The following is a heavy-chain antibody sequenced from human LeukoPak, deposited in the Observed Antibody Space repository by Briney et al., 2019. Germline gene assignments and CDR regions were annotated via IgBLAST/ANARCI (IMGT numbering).Heavy chain of an antibody. Sequence: ASVKVSCKASGYTFTGYYMHWVRQAPGQGLEWMGRIIPILGIANYAQKFQGRVTITADKSTSTAYMELSSLRSEDTAVYYCARPRLTNSRVTIEDYWGQGTLVTVSS. D-gene: IGHD4-17*01. CDR1: GYTFTGYY. J-gene: IGHJ4*02. CDR2: IIPILGIA. V-gene: IGHV1-69*02. CDR3: ARPRLTNSRVTIEDY.